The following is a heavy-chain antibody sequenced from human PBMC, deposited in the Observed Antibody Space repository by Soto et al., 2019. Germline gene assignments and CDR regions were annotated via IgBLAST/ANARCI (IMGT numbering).Heavy chain of an antibody. CDR2: IYPGDSDT. V-gene: IGHV5-51*01. CDR3: ARPSSRVWRSGWFDY. Sequence: PGESLKISCKGSGYSFTSYWIGWVRQMPGKGLEWMGIIYPGDSDTRYSPSFQGQVTISADKSISTAYLQWSSLKASDTAMYYCARPSSRVWRSGWFDYWGQGTLVTVSS. CDR1: GYSFTSYW. J-gene: IGHJ4*02. D-gene: IGHD6-19*01.